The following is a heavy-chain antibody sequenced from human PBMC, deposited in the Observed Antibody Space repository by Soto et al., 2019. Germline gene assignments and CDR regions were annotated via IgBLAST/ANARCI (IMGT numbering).Heavy chain of an antibody. Sequence: QVQLRKWGAGLLKPSETLSLTCAVYGGSFRGYYWSWIRQPPGKGLEWIGEINHRGSTNYNPSLKSRVTISIDTSKNQFSLKLSSVTAADTALYYCARGGGDYYMDVWDKGTTVTVSS. CDR1: GGSFRGYY. CDR2: INHRGST. CDR3: ARGGGDYYMDV. D-gene: IGHD1-26*01. J-gene: IGHJ6*03. V-gene: IGHV4-34*01.